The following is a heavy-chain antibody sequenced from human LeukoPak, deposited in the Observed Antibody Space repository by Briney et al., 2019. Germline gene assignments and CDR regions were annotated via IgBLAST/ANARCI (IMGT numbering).Heavy chain of an antibody. CDR3: ARHKTSGVTTSYYFDY. D-gene: IGHD5-12*01. CDR1: GDSISSSSYY. J-gene: IGHJ4*02. CDR2: ISYSGSA. Sequence: PSETLSLTCIVSGDSISSSSYYWVWIRQPPGKGLEWIGSISYSGSAYYNPSLKSRVTISVDTSNNQFSLNLSSVTAADTAVYYCARHKTSGVTTSYYFDYWGQGTLVTVSS. V-gene: IGHV4-39*01.